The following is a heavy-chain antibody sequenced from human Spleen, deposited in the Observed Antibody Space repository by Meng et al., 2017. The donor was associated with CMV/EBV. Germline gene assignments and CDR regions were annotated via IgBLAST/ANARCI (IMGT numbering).Heavy chain of an antibody. CDR2: IYWNEDK. J-gene: IGHJ4*02. Sequence: CTFSGFSLSTTGVGVGWIRQPPGKALEWLALIYWNEDKRYSPSLKNRLTVTKDTSKNQVVLTMTNMDPVDTATYYCAHQTESYYGYWGQGTLVTVSS. CDR3: AHQTESYYGY. CDR1: GFSLSTTGVG. D-gene: IGHD1-26*01. V-gene: IGHV2-5*01.